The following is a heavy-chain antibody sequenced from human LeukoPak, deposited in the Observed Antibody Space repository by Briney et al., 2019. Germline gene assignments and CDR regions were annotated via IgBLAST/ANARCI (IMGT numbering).Heavy chain of an antibody. CDR1: GYTFTSYD. D-gene: IGHD3-10*01. V-gene: IGHV1-8*03. CDR2: MNPNSGNT. J-gene: IGHJ6*03. Sequence: GASVKVSCKASGYTFTSYDINWVRQATGQGLEWMGWMNPNSGNTGYAQKFQGRVTITRNTSISTAYMELSSLRSEDTAVYYCARGPSSRRGVYYYYMDVWGKGTTVTVSS. CDR3: ARGPSSRRGVYYYYMDV.